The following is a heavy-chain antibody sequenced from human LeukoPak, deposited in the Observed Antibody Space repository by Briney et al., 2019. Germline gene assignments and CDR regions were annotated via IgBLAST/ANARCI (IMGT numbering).Heavy chain of an antibody. V-gene: IGHV3-23*01. J-gene: IGHJ4*02. D-gene: IGHD1-26*01. Sequence: TGGSLRLSCAASGFIFNNYAMNWVRQAPGKGRVRPSYISDGGGSTYYTDSVKGRFTISRDNSKNTLYLQMSTLRAEDTAVYYCAKDRGSGSYRSHFDYWGQGTLVTVSS. CDR2: ISDGGGST. CDR1: GFIFNNYA. CDR3: AKDRGSGSYRSHFDY.